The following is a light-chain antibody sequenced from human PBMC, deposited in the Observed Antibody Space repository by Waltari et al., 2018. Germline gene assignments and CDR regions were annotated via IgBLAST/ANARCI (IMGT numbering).Light chain of an antibody. CDR1: QSLNSK. V-gene: IGKV3-15*01. CDR3: QQYKNWPSLS. J-gene: IGKJ4*01. Sequence: EMVVTQSPATLSVSPGERVTLSCTTSQSLNSKLAWYQQKVDQSPRLLIYDGFRRAEGIPARFSGSESGTDVTLTISSLQSEDFAVYYCQQYKNWPSLSFGGGTKVEIK. CDR2: DGF.